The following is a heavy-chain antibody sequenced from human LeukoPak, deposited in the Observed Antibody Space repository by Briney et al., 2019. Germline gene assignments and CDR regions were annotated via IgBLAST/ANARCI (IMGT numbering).Heavy chain of an antibody. Sequence: SQTLSLTCTVSGGSISSGGYSWSWIRQHPGKGLEWIGYIYYSGSTYYNPSLKSRVTISVDTSKNQFSLKLSSVTAADTAVYYCARGSGSYYYFDYWGQGTLVTVSS. V-gene: IGHV4-31*03. CDR2: IYYSGST. J-gene: IGHJ4*02. CDR1: GGSISSGGYS. CDR3: ARGSGSYYYFDY. D-gene: IGHD3-10*01.